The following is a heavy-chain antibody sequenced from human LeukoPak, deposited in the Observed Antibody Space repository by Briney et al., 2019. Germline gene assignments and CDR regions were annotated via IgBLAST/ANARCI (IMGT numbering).Heavy chain of an antibody. CDR1: GFTSSSYA. Sequence: GGSLRLSCAASGFTSSSYAMSWVRQAPGKGLDWVSGISGSGGSTYYADSVKGRSTISRDISKNTLYLQMNSLRAEDTAVYYCAKGATAMEFFDCWGQGTLVTVSS. J-gene: IGHJ4*02. CDR2: ISGSGGST. D-gene: IGHD5-18*01. V-gene: IGHV3-23*01. CDR3: AKGATAMEFFDC.